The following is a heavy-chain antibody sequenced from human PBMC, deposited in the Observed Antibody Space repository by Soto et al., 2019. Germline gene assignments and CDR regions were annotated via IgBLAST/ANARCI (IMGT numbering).Heavy chain of an antibody. J-gene: IGHJ5*02. CDR2: IYWDDDK. CDR3: AHRTTTVTWWLAP. D-gene: IGHD4-17*01. Sequence: QITLKESGPTLVKPTQTLTLTCTFSGFSLTTSGVGVGWIRQPPGKALEWLALIYWDDDKRYSPSLTSRPTTTXDXSKTPVALTTTHMDPAATATYFCAHRTTTVTWWLAPWGQGTLVTVSS. CDR1: GFSLTTSGVG. V-gene: IGHV2-5*02.